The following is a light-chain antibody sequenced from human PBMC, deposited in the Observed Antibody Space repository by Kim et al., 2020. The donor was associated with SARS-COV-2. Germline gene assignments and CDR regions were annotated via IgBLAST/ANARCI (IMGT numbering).Light chain of an antibody. V-gene: IGKV1-33*01. J-gene: IGKJ2*01. CDR1: QDITDY. CDR3: QQYDSLPYT. Sequence: DIQMTQSPSSLSASVGDRVTITCQASQDITDYLNWYQQKPGKAPRVLIYRASRLGTGVPSRFSGGGSGTSFTFTITRLQPEDNATYYCQQYDSLPYTFGLVTKLEI. CDR2: RAS.